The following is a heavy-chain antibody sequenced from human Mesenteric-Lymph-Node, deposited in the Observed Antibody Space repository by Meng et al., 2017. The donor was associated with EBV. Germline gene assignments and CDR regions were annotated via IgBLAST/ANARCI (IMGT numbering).Heavy chain of an antibody. CDR1: GGYVSSINW. Sequence: LQVSRPGRVETLENPSLTCAVPGGYVSSINWWTWVRQAPGKGLEWIGEIYHSGSTNYNPSLKSRVTISVDKSKNQFSLKLISVTAADTAIYYCAKAEGGTYPPFDSWGQGTLVTVSS. D-gene: IGHD1-7*01. V-gene: IGHV4-4*02. J-gene: IGHJ4*02. CDR3: AKAEGGTYPPFDS. CDR2: IYHSGST.